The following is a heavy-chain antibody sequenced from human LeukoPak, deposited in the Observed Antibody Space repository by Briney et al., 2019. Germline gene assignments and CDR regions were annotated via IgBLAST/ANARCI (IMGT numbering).Heavy chain of an antibody. CDR1: GDSVSSNSAA. D-gene: IGHD6-13*01. Sequence: SQTLSLTCAISGDSVSSNSAAWNWIRQSPSRGLEWLGRTYYGSKWYNDYAVSVKSRITINPDTSKNQFSLQLNSVTPEDTAVYYCATGGIAAASNYMDVWGKGTTVTVSS. V-gene: IGHV6-1*01. CDR3: ATGGIAAASNYMDV. CDR2: TYYGSKWYN. J-gene: IGHJ6*03.